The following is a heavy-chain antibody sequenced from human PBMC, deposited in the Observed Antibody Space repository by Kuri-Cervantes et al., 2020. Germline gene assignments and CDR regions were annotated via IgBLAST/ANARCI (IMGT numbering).Heavy chain of an antibody. CDR2: IYYSGST. CDR1: GGSISSSYY. V-gene: IGHV4-39*01. D-gene: IGHD3-10*01. J-gene: IGHJ4*02. Sequence: SETLSLTCSVSGGSISSSYYCGWIRQPPGKGLEWIGSIYYSGSTYYNPSLKSRVTISVDTSKNQFSLKLSSVTAADTAVYYCARNRWGGYGSGFDHWGQGALVTVSS. CDR3: ARNRWGGYGSGFDH.